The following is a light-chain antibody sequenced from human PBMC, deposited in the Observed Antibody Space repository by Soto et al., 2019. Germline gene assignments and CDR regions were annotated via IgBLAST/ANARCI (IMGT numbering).Light chain of an antibody. CDR3: QQYTDWPLT. V-gene: IGKV3-15*01. J-gene: IGKJ1*01. CDR1: ESVSTT. CDR2: GAS. Sequence: EIVMTQSPATLSVSPGERATLSCRASESVSTTLAWYQQKPGQAPRVLIYGASTRATGIPARFSGSGSGTDFTLTISRLGPEDFAVYYCQQYTDWPLTYGQGTKVEVK.